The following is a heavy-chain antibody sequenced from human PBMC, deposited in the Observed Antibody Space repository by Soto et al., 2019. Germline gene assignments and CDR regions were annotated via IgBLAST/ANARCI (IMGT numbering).Heavy chain of an antibody. J-gene: IGHJ3*02. Sequence: GGSLRLSCAASGFTFSSYSMNWVRQAPGKGLEWVSYISSSSSTIYYADSVKGRFTISRDNAKNSLYLQMNSLRAEDTAVYYCARSNTDIVLMVYAIGAFDIWGQGTMVTVSS. V-gene: IGHV3-48*01. CDR2: ISSSSSTI. CDR3: ARSNTDIVLMVYAIGAFDI. CDR1: GFTFSSYS. D-gene: IGHD2-8*01.